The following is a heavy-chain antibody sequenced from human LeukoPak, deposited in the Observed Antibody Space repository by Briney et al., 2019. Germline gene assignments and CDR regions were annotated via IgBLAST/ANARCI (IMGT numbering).Heavy chain of an antibody. CDR1: GGTFTSNY. J-gene: IGHJ4*02. CDR2: IYPRDGST. V-gene: IGHV1-46*01. CDR3: ARDQEGFDY. Sequence: ASVTVSCKASGGTFTSNYIHWVRQAPGQGLEWMGMIYPRDGSTSYAQKFQGRVTVTRDTSTSTVHMELSGLRSEDTAVYYCARDQEGFDYWGQGTLVTVSS.